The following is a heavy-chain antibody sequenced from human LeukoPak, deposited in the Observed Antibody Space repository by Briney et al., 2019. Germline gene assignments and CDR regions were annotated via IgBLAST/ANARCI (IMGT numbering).Heavy chain of an antibody. CDR3: VGTYCGGDCYAMYAFDF. D-gene: IGHD2-21*02. CDR1: GDSIYNYY. J-gene: IGHJ3*01. CDR2: IYYNGST. V-gene: IGHV4-59*08. Sequence: SGTLSLTCSVSGDSIYNYYWSWIRQPPGKRLEWIGYIYYNGSTNYNPSLKSRVTFSVDTSRSQFALRLSSVTAADTAVYYCVGTYCGGDCYAMYAFDFWGQGTVVSVSS.